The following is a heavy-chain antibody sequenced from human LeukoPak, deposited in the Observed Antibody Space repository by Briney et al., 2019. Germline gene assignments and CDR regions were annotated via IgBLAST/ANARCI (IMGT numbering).Heavy chain of an antibody. J-gene: IGHJ4*02. V-gene: IGHV3-9*01. CDR2: ISWNSGSI. CDR1: GFTFDDYA. Sequence: GGSLRLSCAASGFTFDDYAMHWVRQAPGKGLEWVSGISWNSGSIGYADSVKGRFTISRDNAKNSLYLEMGRLRLEDTAFYYCTRGYDSWGQGILVTVSS. D-gene: IGHD2-15*01. CDR3: TRGYDS.